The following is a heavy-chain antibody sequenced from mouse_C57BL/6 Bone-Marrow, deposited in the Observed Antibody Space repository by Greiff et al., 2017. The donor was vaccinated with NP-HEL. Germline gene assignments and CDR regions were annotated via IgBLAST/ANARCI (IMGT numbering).Heavy chain of an antibody. D-gene: IGHD1-1*01. Sequence: QVQLQQSGPELVKPGASVKISCKASGYAFSSSWMNWVKQRPGKGLVWIGRIYPGDGDTNYNGKLKGQATLTADKSSSTAYMQLSSLTSEDSAVYFCASLITTVVADYWGQGTTLTVSS. CDR3: ASLITTVVADY. J-gene: IGHJ2*01. CDR1: GYAFSSSW. CDR2: IYPGDGDT. V-gene: IGHV1-82*01.